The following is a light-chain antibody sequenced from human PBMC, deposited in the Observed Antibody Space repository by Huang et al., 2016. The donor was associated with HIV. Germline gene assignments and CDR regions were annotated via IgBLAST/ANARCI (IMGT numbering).Light chain of an antibody. J-gene: IGKJ4*01. Sequence: ENVLTQSPGTLSFSPGETPTLSCRARQSFSNYLAWYQQKPGQAPRLLIHGASSRATGIPDRISGSGSGTDFTLTSNRLEPEDFAVYYCQQYGSSLLTFGGGTKVEIK. V-gene: IGKV3-20*01. CDR3: QQYGSSLLT. CDR2: GAS. CDR1: QSFSNY.